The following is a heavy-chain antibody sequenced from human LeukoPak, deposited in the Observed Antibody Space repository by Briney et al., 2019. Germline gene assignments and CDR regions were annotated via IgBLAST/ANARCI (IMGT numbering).Heavy chain of an antibody. V-gene: IGHV4-34*01. J-gene: IGHJ5*02. CDR1: GGSFSGYY. CDR3: ARVRQYQLPYNWFDP. D-gene: IGHD2-2*01. CDR2: INHSGST. Sequence: SETLSLTCAVYGGSFSGYYWSWIRRPPGKGLEWIGEINHSGSTNYNPSLKSRVTISVDTSKNQFSLKLSSVTAADTAVYYCARVRQYQLPYNWFDPWGQGTLVTVSS.